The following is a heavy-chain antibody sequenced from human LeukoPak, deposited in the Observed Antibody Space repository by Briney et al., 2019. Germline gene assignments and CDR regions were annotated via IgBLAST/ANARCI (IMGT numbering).Heavy chain of an antibody. CDR2: ISAYNGNT. Sequence: GASVKVSCKASGYTFTSYGIGWVRQAPGQGLEWMGWISAYNGNTNYAQKLQGRVTMTTDTSTSTAYMELRSLRSDDTAVYYCARDRPSEAVAGTTDYWGQGTLVTVSS. CDR3: ARDRPSEAVAGTTDY. CDR1: GYTFTSYG. D-gene: IGHD6-19*01. V-gene: IGHV1-18*04. J-gene: IGHJ4*02.